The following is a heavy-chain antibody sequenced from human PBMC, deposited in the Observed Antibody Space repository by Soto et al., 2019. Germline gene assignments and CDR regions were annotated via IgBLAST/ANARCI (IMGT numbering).Heavy chain of an antibody. D-gene: IGHD2-15*01. Sequence: SETLSVTWTVSGGSISSYYWSWIRQPPGKGLEWIGYIYHSGSSNYNPSLKSRVTISVDKSKNQFSLKLSPVTAADTAVYYCARVGGCSGGSCYWGDDAFDIWGQGTMVTVSS. CDR1: GGSISSYY. V-gene: IGHV4-59*01. CDR3: ARVGGCSGGSCYWGDDAFDI. CDR2: IYHSGSS. J-gene: IGHJ3*02.